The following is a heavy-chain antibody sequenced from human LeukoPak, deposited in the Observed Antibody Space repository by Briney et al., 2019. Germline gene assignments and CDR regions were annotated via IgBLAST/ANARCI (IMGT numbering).Heavy chain of an antibody. Sequence: GASVKVSFKASGYTFTGYYMHWVRQAPGQGLEWMGWINPNSGGTNYAQKFQGRVTMTRDTSISTAYMELSRLRSDDTAVYYCATCSGGSCYPAYFDYWGQGTLVTVSS. D-gene: IGHD2-15*01. V-gene: IGHV1-2*02. CDR1: GYTFTGYY. CDR2: INPNSGGT. J-gene: IGHJ4*02. CDR3: ATCSGGSCYPAYFDY.